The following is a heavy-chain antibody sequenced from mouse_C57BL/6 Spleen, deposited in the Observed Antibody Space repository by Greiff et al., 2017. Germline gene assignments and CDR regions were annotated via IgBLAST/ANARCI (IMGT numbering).Heavy chain of an antibody. D-gene: IGHD1-1*01. CDR3: ARSITTVVVNY. Sequence: VQLQQSGAELARPGASVKMSCKASGYTFTSYTMHWVKQRPGQGLEWIGYINPSSGYTKYNQKFKDKATLTADKSSSTAYMQLSRLTSEDSAVYYCARSITTVVVNYWGQGTTLTVSS. V-gene: IGHV1-4*01. J-gene: IGHJ2*01. CDR1: GYTFTSYT. CDR2: INPSSGYT.